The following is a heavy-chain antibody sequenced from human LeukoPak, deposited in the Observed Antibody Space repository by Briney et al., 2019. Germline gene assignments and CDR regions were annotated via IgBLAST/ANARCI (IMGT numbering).Heavy chain of an antibody. J-gene: IGHJ5*02. CDR1: GGSISSGSYY. CDR2: IYTSGST. Sequence: PSETLSLTCTVSGGSISSGSYYWSWIRQPAGKGLEWIGRIYTSGSTYYNPSLKSRVTISVDTSKNHFSLKLSSVTAADTAVYYCARGGYSYDNWFDPWGQGTLVTVSS. V-gene: IGHV4-61*02. D-gene: IGHD5-18*01. CDR3: ARGGYSYDNWFDP.